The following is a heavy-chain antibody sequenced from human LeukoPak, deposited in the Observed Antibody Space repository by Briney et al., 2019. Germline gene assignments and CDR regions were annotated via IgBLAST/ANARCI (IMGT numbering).Heavy chain of an antibody. D-gene: IGHD3-9*01. CDR3: ARDQRHYDILTGSDY. J-gene: IGHJ4*02. CDR2: ISSSGSTI. V-gene: IGHV3-48*03. CDR1: GFTFSSYE. Sequence: GRSLRLSCAASGFTFSSYEMNWVRQAPGKGLEWVSYISSSGSTIYYADSVKGRFTISRDNAKNSLYLQMNSLRAADTAVYYCARDQRHYDILTGSDYWGQGTLVTVSS.